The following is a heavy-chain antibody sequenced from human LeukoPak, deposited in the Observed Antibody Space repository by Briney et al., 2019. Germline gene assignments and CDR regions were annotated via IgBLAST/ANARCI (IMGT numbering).Heavy chain of an antibody. CDR3: ARGDDYGDYGYYFDY. V-gene: IGHV1-18*01. J-gene: IGHJ4*02. Sequence: GASVKVSCKASDYTFTSYGISWVRQAPGQGLEWMGWISAYNGNTNYAQKLQGRVTMTTDTSTSTAYMELRSLRSDDTAVYYCARGDDYGDYGYYFDYWGQGTLVTVSS. D-gene: IGHD4-17*01. CDR2: ISAYNGNT. CDR1: DYTFTSYG.